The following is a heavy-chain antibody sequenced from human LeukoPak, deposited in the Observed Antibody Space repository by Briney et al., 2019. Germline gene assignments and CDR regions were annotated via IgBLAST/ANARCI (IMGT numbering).Heavy chain of an antibody. D-gene: IGHD3-9*01. CDR1: GGSISSGDYY. CDR2: IYYSGST. Sequence: SETLSLTCTVSGGSISSGDYYWSWIRQPPGKGLEWIGYIYYSGSTYYNPSLKSRVTISVDTSKNQFSLKLSSVTAADTAVYYCARSELRYFDWTPFDPWGQRTLVTVSS. CDR3: ARSELRYFDWTPFDP. J-gene: IGHJ5*02. V-gene: IGHV4-30-4*01.